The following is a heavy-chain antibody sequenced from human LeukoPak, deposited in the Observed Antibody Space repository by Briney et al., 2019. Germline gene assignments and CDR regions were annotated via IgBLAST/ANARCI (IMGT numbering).Heavy chain of an antibody. CDR3: ARIGGSGTYWDY. CDR1: GFTFSDYW. CDR2: IKYHGSDE. V-gene: IGHV3-7*01. J-gene: IGHJ4*02. Sequence: GGSLRLSCAASGFTFSDYWMGWVRHAPGKGLEWVANIKYHGSDEHYVDSVRGRFTISRDNAKNSLFLQMNSLRAEDTAVYYCARIGGSGTYWDYWGQGTLVTVSS. D-gene: IGHD3-10*01.